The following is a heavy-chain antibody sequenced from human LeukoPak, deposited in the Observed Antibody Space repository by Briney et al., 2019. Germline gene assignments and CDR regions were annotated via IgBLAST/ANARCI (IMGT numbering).Heavy chain of an antibody. Sequence: ASVKVSCKASGYTFTGFYIHWVRQAPGQGLEWMGWINPNSGGTNYAQKFQGRVTMTRDTSISTAYMELSRLRSDDTAVYYCARAYDFWSGSFDYWGQGTLVTVSS. CDR3: ARAYDFWSGSFDY. D-gene: IGHD3-3*01. CDR1: GYTFTGFY. J-gene: IGHJ4*02. CDR2: INPNSGGT. V-gene: IGHV1-2*02.